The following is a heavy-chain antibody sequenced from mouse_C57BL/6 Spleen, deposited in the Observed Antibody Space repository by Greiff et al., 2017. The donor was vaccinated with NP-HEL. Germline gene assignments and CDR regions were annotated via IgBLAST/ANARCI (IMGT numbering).Heavy chain of an antibody. CDR1: GYTFTSYW. Sequence: QVQLQQPGAELVKPGASVKLSCKASGYTFTSYWMHWVKQRPGQGLEWIGMIHPNSGSTNYNEKFKSKATLTVDKSSSTAYMQLSSLTSEDSAVYYWAREGYAGGAFDYWGQGTTLTVSS. CDR3: AREGYAGGAFDY. CDR2: IHPNSGST. J-gene: IGHJ2*01. D-gene: IGHD2-14*01. V-gene: IGHV1-64*01.